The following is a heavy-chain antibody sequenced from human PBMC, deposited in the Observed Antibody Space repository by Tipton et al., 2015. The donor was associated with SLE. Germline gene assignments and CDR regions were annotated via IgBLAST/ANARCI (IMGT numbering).Heavy chain of an antibody. V-gene: IGHV4-34*12. CDR2: VFRGGST. J-gene: IGHJ4*02. Sequence: TLSLTCSVYGDSLSGQYWSWIRQPPGKGLEWIGEVFRGGSTNYNPSLESRVTISIDKSRNQFSLKLNSVTAADTAVYYCAKDYNYDYPDYNWGQGTLVIVSS. CDR3: AKDYNYDYPDYN. D-gene: IGHD4-17*01. CDR1: GDSLSGQY.